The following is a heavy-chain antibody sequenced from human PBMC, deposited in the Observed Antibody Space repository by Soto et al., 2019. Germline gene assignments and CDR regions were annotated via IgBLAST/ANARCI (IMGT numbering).Heavy chain of an antibody. D-gene: IGHD2-21*02. CDR1: GNTFSNYY. CDR3: ARGGHVVVVTAAFDY. V-gene: IGHV1-46*03. Sequence: QVQLVQSGAEVKKPGASVKVSCKASGNTFSNYYIHWVRQAPGQGLEWMGTINPSGGHTTYAQKFPGRVTTTXXXSXRPLYMELTSLRFEYPSVYYCARGGHVVVVTAAFDYWGQGTLVTVSS. CDR2: INPSGGHT. J-gene: IGHJ4*02.